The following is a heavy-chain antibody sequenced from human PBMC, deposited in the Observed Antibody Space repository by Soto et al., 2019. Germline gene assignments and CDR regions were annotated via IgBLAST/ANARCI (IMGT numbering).Heavy chain of an antibody. CDR2: LLRSGSTT. J-gene: IGHJ4*02. CDR1: GFTFTNYA. Sequence: GGSLRLSCAVSGFTFTNYAMTWARQAPGKGLEWVSSLLRSGSTTYYADSVKGRFTISSDISANSLYLQMDSLRAEDTAVYYCAKDADSGDCIWLLDSWGQGTVVTVSS. CDR3: AKDADSGDCIWLLDS. V-gene: IGHV3-23*01. D-gene: IGHD2-21*02.